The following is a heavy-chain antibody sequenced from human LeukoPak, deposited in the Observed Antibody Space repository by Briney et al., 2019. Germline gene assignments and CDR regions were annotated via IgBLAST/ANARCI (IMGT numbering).Heavy chain of an antibody. CDR1: GFTLSSYG. V-gene: IGHV3-33*01. Sequence: GRSLRLSCAASGFTLSSYGMHWVRQAPGKGLEWVAVIWYDGSNKYYADSVKGRFTISRDNSKNTLYLQMNSLRAEDTAVYYCARDSSSWTDSGIFDYWGQGTLVTVSS. CDR2: IWYDGSNK. D-gene: IGHD6-13*01. J-gene: IGHJ4*02. CDR3: ARDSSSWTDSGIFDY.